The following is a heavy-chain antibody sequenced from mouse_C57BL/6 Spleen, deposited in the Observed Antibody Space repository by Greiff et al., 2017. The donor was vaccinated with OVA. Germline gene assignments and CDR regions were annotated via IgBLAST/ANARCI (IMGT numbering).Heavy chain of an antibody. CDR1: GYTFTDYY. V-gene: IGHV1-26*01. CDR2: INPNNGGT. D-gene: IGHD2-2*01. CDR3: ASNGYDDFDY. J-gene: IGHJ2*01. Sequence: VQLQQSGPELVKPGASVKISCKASGYTFTDYYMNWVKQSHGKSLEWIGDINPNNGGTSYNQKFKGKATLTVDKSSSTAYMELRSLTSEDSAVYYCASNGYDDFDYWGKGTTLTVSS.